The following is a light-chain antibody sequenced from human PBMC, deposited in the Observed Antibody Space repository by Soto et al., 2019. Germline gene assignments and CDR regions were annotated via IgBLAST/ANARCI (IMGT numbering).Light chain of an antibody. CDR1: QSVSSY. CDR3: QQYNYWPIT. Sequence: EIMLTQSPATPSLSPGERATLSCRASQSVSSYLAWYQQKPGQGPRLLIYGASTRATGIPARFSGSGSETDFTLTVSSLRSEDSAVYYCQQYNYWPITFGQGTRLEIK. V-gene: IGKV3-15*01. CDR2: GAS. J-gene: IGKJ5*01.